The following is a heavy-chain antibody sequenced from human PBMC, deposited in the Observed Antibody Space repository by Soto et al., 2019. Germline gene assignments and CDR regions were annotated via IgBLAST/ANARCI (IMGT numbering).Heavy chain of an antibody. D-gene: IGHD6-19*01. CDR3: ASHPLSGWYYFDY. CDR2: INPSGGST. CDR1: SXX. Sequence: SXXMHXXXXXPVHGLEWMGIINPSGGSTSYAQKFQGRVTMTRDTSTSTVYMELSSLRSEDTAVYYCASHPLSGWYYFDYWGQGTLVTVSS. V-gene: IGHV1-46*01. J-gene: IGHJ4*02.